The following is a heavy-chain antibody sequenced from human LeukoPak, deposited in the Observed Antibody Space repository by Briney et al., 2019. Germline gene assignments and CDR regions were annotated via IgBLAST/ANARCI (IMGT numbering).Heavy chain of an antibody. Sequence: SETLSLTCTVSGGSISSYYWGWIRQPPGKGLEWIGNIFYSGNTYYNPSLKSRVTISVDTSKNQFSLKLSSVTAADTAVYYCARLSYSSGWHFDYWGQGTLVTVSS. J-gene: IGHJ4*02. CDR3: ARLSYSSGWHFDY. CDR2: IFYSGNT. V-gene: IGHV4-39*01. D-gene: IGHD6-19*01. CDR1: GGSISSYY.